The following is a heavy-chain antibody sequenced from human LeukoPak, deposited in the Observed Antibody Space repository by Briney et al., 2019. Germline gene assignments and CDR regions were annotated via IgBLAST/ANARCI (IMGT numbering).Heavy chain of an antibody. CDR1: GGSISSGGYY. V-gene: IGHV4-31*03. Sequence: KASQTLSLTCTVSGGSISSGGYYWSWIRRHPGKGLEWIGYIYYSGSTYYNPSLKSRVTISVDTSKNQFSLKLSSVTAADTAVYYCARVGGSWYLREDYFDYWGQGTLVTVSS. J-gene: IGHJ4*02. D-gene: IGHD6-13*01. CDR2: IYYSGST. CDR3: ARVGGSWYLREDYFDY.